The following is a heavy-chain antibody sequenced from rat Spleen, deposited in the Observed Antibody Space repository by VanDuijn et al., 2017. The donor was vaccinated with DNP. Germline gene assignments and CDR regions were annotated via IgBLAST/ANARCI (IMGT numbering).Heavy chain of an antibody. D-gene: IGHD1-6*01. CDR3: ARSSSILDYFDY. CDR2: ISYSGST. J-gene: IGHJ2*01. V-gene: IGHV3-1*01. Sequence: EVQLQESGPGLVKPSQSLSLTCSVTGYSITNSYWGWIRKFPGNEMEWIGDISYSGSTSSNPSLKSRISITRDTSNNQFFLQLNSVITEDTATYYCARSSSILDYFDYWGQGVMVTVSS. CDR1: GYSITNSY.